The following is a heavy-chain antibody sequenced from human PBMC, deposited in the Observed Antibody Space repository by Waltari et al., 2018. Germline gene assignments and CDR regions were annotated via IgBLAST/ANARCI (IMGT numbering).Heavy chain of an antibody. V-gene: IGHV4-61*02. J-gene: IGHJ6*02. D-gene: IGHD2-15*01. CDR3: ASSEGYCSGGSCYYYGMDV. CDR2: IYTSGST. Sequence: QVQLQESGPGLVKPSQTLSLTCTVSGGSTSSGSYYWSWIRQPAGEGLEWIGRIYTSGSTNYNPSLKSRVTISVDTSKNQFSLKLSSVTAADTAVYYCASSEGYCSGGSCYYYGMDVWGQGTTVTVSS. CDR1: GGSTSSGSYY.